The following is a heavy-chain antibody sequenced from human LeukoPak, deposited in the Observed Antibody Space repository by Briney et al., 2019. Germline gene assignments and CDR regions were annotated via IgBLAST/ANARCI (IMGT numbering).Heavy chain of an antibody. D-gene: IGHD6-19*01. Sequence: GGSLRLSCAASGFTFSSYGMHWVRQAPGKGLEWVAVISYDGSNKYYADSVKGRFTISRDNSKNTLYLQMNSLRAEDTAVYYCAKDYSSGWPTEYFQHWGQGTLVTVSS. V-gene: IGHV3-30*18. CDR1: GFTFSSYG. CDR2: ISYDGSNK. J-gene: IGHJ1*01. CDR3: AKDYSSGWPTEYFQH.